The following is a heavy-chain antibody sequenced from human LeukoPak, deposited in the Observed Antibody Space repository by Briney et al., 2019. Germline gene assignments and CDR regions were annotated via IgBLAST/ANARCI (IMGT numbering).Heavy chain of an antibody. V-gene: IGHV4-59*01. CDR2: VSDSGTT. Sequence: PSETLSLTCTVSGGSISSYYWSWIRQPPGKGLEWFGYVSDSGTTNYNPSLKSRVTISVDTSKIQFSLKPSSVTAADTAVYYCARVSWFPGTSYYYMDVWGKGTTVTVSS. CDR1: GGSISSYY. D-gene: IGHD1-1*01. J-gene: IGHJ6*03. CDR3: ARVSWFPGTSYYYMDV.